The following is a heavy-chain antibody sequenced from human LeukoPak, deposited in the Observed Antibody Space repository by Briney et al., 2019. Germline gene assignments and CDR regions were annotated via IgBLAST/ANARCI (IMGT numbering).Heavy chain of an antibody. J-gene: IGHJ4*02. CDR2: ISISGSKT. Sequence: GPLRLSCAASEFDFSSHAMTWVRQAPGKGLEWVSAISISGSKTYYADSVKGRFTISRDNSKNTLYLQMNSLRAEDTAVYYCANEIRPNDYWGQGTQVTVSS. CDR1: EFDFSSHA. V-gene: IGHV3-23*01. D-gene: IGHD4-17*01. CDR3: ANEIRPNDY.